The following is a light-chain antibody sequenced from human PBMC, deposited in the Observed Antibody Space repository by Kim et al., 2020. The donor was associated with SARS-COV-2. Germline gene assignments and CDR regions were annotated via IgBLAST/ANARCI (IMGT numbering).Light chain of an antibody. CDR1: QSVSSSY. Sequence: EIVLTQSPGTLFLSPGERATLSCRASQSVSSSYLDWCQQKPGQAPRLLIHGASSRATGIPDRFSGSGSGTDFSLTISRLEPEDFAVYYCQQYGSSPRNFGQGTKLEI. CDR2: GAS. J-gene: IGKJ2*01. V-gene: IGKV3-20*01. CDR3: QQYGSSPRN.